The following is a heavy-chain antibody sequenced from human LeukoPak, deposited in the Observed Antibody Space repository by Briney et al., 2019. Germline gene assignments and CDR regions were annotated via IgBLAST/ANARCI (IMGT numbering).Heavy chain of an antibody. Sequence: GGSLRLSCSASGFTFSSYWMSWVRQAPGKGLEWVANIKQDGSEKYYVDSVKGRFTISRDNAKNSLYLQMNSLRAEDTAVYYCAKDPHYYGSGSYPSYWGQGTLVTVSS. V-gene: IGHV3-7*01. J-gene: IGHJ4*02. CDR1: GFTFSSYW. CDR3: AKDPHYYGSGSYPSY. D-gene: IGHD3-10*01. CDR2: IKQDGSEK.